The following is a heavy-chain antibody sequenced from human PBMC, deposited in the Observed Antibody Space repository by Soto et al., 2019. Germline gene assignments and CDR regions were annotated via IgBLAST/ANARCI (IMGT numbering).Heavy chain of an antibody. CDR3: AKDPHDFSGPMGVPFSWFDP. Sequence: GGSLRLSCAASGFTFSSYAMSWVRQAPGKGLEWVSAISGSGGSTYYADSVKGRFTISRDNSKNTLYLQMNSLRAEDTAVYYCAKDPHDFSGPMGVPFSWFDPWGQGTLVTVSS. V-gene: IGHV3-23*01. D-gene: IGHD3-3*01. CDR1: GFTFSSYA. CDR2: ISGSGGST. J-gene: IGHJ5*02.